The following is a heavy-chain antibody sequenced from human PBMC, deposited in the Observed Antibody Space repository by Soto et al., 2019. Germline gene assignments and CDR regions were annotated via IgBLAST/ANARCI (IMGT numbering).Heavy chain of an antibody. D-gene: IGHD3-22*01. CDR1: GGSVSSTSYY. CDR3: ARGPRYYYDSSGYISNWFDP. CDR2: IHYSGST. J-gene: IGHJ5*02. Sequence: SETLSLTCTVSGGSVSSTSYYWTWIRQPPGKGLEWIGYIHYSGSTNYNPSLKSRVTISVDTSKNQFSLKLSSVTAADTAVYYCARGPRYYYDSSGYISNWFDPWGQGTLVTVSS. V-gene: IGHV4-61*01.